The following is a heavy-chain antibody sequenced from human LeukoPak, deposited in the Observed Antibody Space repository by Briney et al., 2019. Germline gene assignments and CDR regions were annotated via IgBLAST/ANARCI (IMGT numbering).Heavy chain of an antibody. V-gene: IGHV4-34*01. CDR3: ARCGIAAAGTSYYYYYMDV. J-gene: IGHJ6*03. Sequence: SETLSLTCAVYGGSFSGYYWSWIRQPPGKGLEWIGEINHSGSTNYNPSLKSRVTISVDTSKNQFSLKLSSVTAADTAVYYRARCGIAAAGTSYYYYYMDVWGKGTTVTVSS. CDR2: INHSGST. D-gene: IGHD6-13*01. CDR1: GGSFSGYY.